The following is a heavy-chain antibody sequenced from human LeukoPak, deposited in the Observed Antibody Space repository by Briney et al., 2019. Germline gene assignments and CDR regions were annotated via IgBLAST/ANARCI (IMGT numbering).Heavy chain of an antibody. Sequence: SETLSLTCAVYGGSFSGYYWTWIRRPPGKGLEWIGEINHSGSANYNPSLRSRVTISVDTSKNQFSLKLSSVTAADTAVYYCARGEVVVPSYYYYYMDVWGKGTTVTVSS. J-gene: IGHJ6*03. CDR2: INHSGSA. D-gene: IGHD2-15*01. CDR1: GGSFSGYY. CDR3: ARGEVVVPSYYYYYMDV. V-gene: IGHV4-34*01.